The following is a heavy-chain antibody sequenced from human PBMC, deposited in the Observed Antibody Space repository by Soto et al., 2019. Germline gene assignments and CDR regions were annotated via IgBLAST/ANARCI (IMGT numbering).Heavy chain of an antibody. Sequence: PSETLSLTCAVSGGSISSSNWWSWVRQPPGKGLEWIGEIYHSGSTNYNPSLKSRVTISVDKSKNQFSLKLSSVTAADTAVYYCARVSRFSWAGTNYYYGMDVWGQGTTVTVSS. J-gene: IGHJ6*02. CDR2: IYHSGST. D-gene: IGHD6-19*01. V-gene: IGHV4-4*02. CDR1: GGSISSSNW. CDR3: ARVSRFSWAGTNYYYGMDV.